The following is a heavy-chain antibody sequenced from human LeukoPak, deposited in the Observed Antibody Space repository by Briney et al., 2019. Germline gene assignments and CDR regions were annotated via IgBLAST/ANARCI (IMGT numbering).Heavy chain of an antibody. CDR3: ATSRPGNYFPNY. D-gene: IGHD2/OR15-2a*01. V-gene: IGHV1-8*03. CDR1: GYTFTSYD. Sequence: ASVKVSCKASGYTFTSYDINWVRQAPGQGLEWMGWMNPNSGNTVYAQKFQGRVTITRNTSISTAYMELSSLRSEDTAVYYCATSRPGNYFPNYWGQGTLVTVSS. CDR2: MNPNSGNT. J-gene: IGHJ4*02.